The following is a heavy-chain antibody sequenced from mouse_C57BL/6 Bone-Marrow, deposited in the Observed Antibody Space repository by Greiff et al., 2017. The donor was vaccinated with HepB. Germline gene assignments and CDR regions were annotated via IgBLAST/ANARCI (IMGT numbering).Heavy chain of an antibody. CDR3: ARCPGAMDY. CDR2: ISNGGGST. D-gene: IGHD4-1*01. CDR1: GFTFSDSY. Sequence: EVQLVESGGGLVPPGGSLQLSCAASGFTFSDSYMYWVRQTPEKRLEWVAYISNGGGSTYYPDTVKGRFSIARDNAKNTLYLQMSRLKSEDTAMYYCARCPGAMDYWGQGTSVTDSS. J-gene: IGHJ4*01. V-gene: IGHV5-12*01.